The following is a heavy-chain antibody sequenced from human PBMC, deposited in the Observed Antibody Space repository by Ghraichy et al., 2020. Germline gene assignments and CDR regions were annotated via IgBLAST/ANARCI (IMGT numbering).Heavy chain of an antibody. CDR3: AKERANFYDDSGYYGYFDC. V-gene: IGHV3-23*01. CDR1: GFSFSTYA. Sequence: GGSLRLSCAASGFSFSTYAMSWVRQAPGEGLQWVAAISGNGDSTYYADSVKGRFTISRDNSKDTLYLQVNSLRAEDTALYFCAKERANFYDDSGYYGYFDCWGQGTLVSVSS. D-gene: IGHD3-22*01. CDR2: ISGNGDST. J-gene: IGHJ4*02.